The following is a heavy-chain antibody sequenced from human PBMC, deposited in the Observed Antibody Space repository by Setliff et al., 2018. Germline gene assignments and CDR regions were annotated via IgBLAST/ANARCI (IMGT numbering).Heavy chain of an antibody. CDR1: GFTFSNAW. Sequence: GGSLRLSCAASGFTFSNAWMSWVRQAPGKGLEWVGRIKSKTDGGTTDYAAPVKGRFTXXXXXXXXXXXXXXXXLXTEDTAXYYCTTVEANYYDSSGPNDYWGQGTLVTAPQ. CDR3: TTVEANYYDSSGPNDY. CDR2: IKSKTDGGTT. V-gene: IGHV3-15*01. J-gene: IGHJ4*02. D-gene: IGHD3-22*01.